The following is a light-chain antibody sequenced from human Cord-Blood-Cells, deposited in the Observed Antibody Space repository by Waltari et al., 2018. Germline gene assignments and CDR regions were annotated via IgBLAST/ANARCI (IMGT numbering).Light chain of an antibody. J-gene: IGKJ5*01. CDR1: QSVSSY. V-gene: IGKV3-11*01. CDR2: DAS. Sequence: EIVLTQSPATLPLSPGERATLSCRASQSVSSYLAWYQQKPGQAPRLLIYDASNRATGIPARFSGNGSGTDFTLTISSLEPEDFAVYYCQQRSNWITFGQGTRLEIK. CDR3: QQRSNWIT.